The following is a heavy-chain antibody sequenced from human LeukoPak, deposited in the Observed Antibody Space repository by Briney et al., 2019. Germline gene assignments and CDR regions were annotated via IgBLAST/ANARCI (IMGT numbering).Heavy chain of an antibody. CDR2: ISGSGGST. D-gene: IGHD2-15*01. Sequence: SGGSLRLSCAASGFTFSSYAMSWVRQAPGKGLEWVSAISGSGGSTYYADSVKGRFTISRDNSKNTLYLQMNSLRAEDTAVYYCAKGPYCSGGSCYSPLGLFDYWGQGTLVTVSS. CDR3: AKGPYCSGGSCYSPLGLFDY. J-gene: IGHJ4*02. V-gene: IGHV3-23*01. CDR1: GFTFSSYA.